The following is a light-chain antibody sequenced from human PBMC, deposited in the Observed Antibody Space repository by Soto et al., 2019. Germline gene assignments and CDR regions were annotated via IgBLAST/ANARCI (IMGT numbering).Light chain of an antibody. J-gene: IGLJ2*01. Sequence: NSMLTQPHSVSESPGKTVTISCTSSSVSIASNYVQWYQQRPGSAPTTVIYEGNQRPSGVPDRFSGSTDGSSNSASLTISGLQTEDEADYYCQSYDSSIVVFGGGTKLTV. V-gene: IGLV6-57*04. CDR2: EGN. CDR1: SVSIASNY. CDR3: QSYDSSIVV.